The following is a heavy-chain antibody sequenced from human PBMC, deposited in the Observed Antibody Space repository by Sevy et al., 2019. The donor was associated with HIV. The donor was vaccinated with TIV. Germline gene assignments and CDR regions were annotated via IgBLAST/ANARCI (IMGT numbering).Heavy chain of an antibody. V-gene: IGHV3-48*03. J-gene: IGHJ4*02. CDR1: GFMFSSYE. D-gene: IGHD4-17*01. CDR3: ARDLPPSATTVAHFDY. CDR2: ISYSGSST. Sequence: GGSLRLSCTASGFMFSSYEMNWVRQAPGKGLEWISYISYSGSSTYYSDSVKGRFTISRDTAKNSLYLEMNSLRAVDTAVYYCARDLPPSATTVAHFDYWGQGTLVTVSS.